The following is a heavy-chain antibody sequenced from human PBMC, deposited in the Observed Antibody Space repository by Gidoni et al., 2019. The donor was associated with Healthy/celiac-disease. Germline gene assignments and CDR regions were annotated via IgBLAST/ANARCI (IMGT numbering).Heavy chain of an antibody. CDR2: IYPGDSET. D-gene: IGHD3-22*01. CDR3: ASPVHYYDSRGWDDAFDI. V-gene: IGHV5-51*01. J-gene: IGHJ3*02. CDR1: GYIFTTSL. Sequence: VPLVQAGAAVNKPRESLKILCKGSGYIFTTSLIGWVRQMPGKGLEWMGIIYPGDSETRYSPSFQGQVTISADKSISTAYLQWSSLKASDTAMYYCASPVHYYDSRGWDDAFDIWGQGTMVTVSS.